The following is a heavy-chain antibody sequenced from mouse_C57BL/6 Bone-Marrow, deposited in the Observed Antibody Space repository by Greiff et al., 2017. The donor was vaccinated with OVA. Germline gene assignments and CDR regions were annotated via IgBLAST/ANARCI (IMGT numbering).Heavy chain of an antibody. Sequence: DVKLVESGGGLVKPGGSLKLSCAASGFTFSDYGMHWVRQAPEKGLEWVAYISSGSSTIYYADTVKGRFTISRDNAKNTLFLQMTSLRSDDTAMDYCARNYGNSGAMDYWGQGTSVTVSA. D-gene: IGHD2-1*01. J-gene: IGHJ4*01. CDR2: ISSGSSTI. CDR3: ARNYGNSGAMDY. V-gene: IGHV5-17*01. CDR1: GFTFSDYG.